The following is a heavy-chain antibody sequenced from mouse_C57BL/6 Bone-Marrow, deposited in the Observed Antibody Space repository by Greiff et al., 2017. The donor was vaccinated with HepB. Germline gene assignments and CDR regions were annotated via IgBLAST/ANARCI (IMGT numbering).Heavy chain of an antibody. CDR1: GFTFSNYW. D-gene: IGHD2-12*01. Sequence: EVKLEESGGGLVQPGGSMKLSCVASGFTFSNYWMNWVRQSPEKGLEWVAQIRLKSDNYATHYAESVKGRFTISRDDSKSSVYLQMNNLRAEDTGIYYCTGDDGVDYWGQGTSVTVSS. CDR3: TGDDGVDY. V-gene: IGHV6-3*01. J-gene: IGHJ4*01. CDR2: IRLKSDNYAT.